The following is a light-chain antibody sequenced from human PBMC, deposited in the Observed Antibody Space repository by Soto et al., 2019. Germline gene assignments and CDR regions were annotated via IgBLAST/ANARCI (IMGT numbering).Light chain of an antibody. V-gene: IGKV1-39*01. CDR3: QQSYSTPFT. J-gene: IGKJ5*01. CDR1: QRISYY. Sequence: IQITQSPSSVCASVLDRFTSTGGASQRISYYLNWFQQKPGRAPKLLIYAASSLEAGVPSRYSGSGSGTDFTLPISSLQPEDFATYYCQQSYSTPFTFGKGTRLAIK. CDR2: AAS.